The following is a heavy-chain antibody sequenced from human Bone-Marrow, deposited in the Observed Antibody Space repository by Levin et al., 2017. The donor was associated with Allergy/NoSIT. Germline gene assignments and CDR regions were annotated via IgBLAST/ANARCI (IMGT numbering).Heavy chain of an antibody. CDR2: IWYDGSHK. Sequence: GESLKISCAASGFTFSAFGMHWVRQAPGRGLEWVAVIWYDGSHKFYADSVKGRFTISRDNAKNSLSLQMNSLRADDTAVYYCARDMNKAHYNYGLDVWGQGTTVTVSS. D-gene: IGHD1/OR15-1a*01. J-gene: IGHJ6*02. CDR1: GFTFSAFG. CDR3: ARDMNKAHYNYGLDV. V-gene: IGHV3-33*01.